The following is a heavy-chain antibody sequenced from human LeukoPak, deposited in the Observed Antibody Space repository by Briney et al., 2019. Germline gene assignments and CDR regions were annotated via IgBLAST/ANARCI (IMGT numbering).Heavy chain of an antibody. CDR1: GGSFSSYY. J-gene: IGHJ4*02. D-gene: IGHD6-19*01. CDR3: ARGRYSSGRLRHFDY. Sequence: SETLSLTCAVYGGSFSSYYWSWIRQPPGKGLEWIGEINHSGSTNYNPSLKSRVTISVDTSKNQFSLKLSSVTAADTAVYHCARGRYSSGRLRHFDYWGQGTLVTVSS. V-gene: IGHV4-34*01. CDR2: INHSGST.